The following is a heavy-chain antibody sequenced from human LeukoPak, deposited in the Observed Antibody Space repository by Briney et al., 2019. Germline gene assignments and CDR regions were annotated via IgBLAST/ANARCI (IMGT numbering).Heavy chain of an antibody. Sequence: SETLSLTCTVSGGSISSGDYYWSWIRQPPGKGLEWIGYIYHSGSTYYNPSLKSRVTISVDRSKNQFSLKLSSVTAADTAVYYCARGYDFWSGYFGYWGQGTLVTVSS. J-gene: IGHJ4*02. CDR1: GGSISSGDYY. CDR3: ARGYDFWSGYFGY. D-gene: IGHD3-3*01. V-gene: IGHV4-30-2*01. CDR2: IYHSGST.